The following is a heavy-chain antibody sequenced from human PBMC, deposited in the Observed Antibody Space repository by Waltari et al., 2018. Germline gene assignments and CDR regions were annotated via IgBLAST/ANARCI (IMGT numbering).Heavy chain of an antibody. J-gene: IGHJ4*02. CDR1: TFSFSSYW. CDR3: ATMGAGRAPDY. CDR2: IMPDGGEN. V-gene: IGHV3-7*03. Sequence: EVQLVESGGGLVQPGGSLSVSCAASTFSFSSYWLAWFRQAPGKGLEWVATIMPDGGENFYVDSVKGRFSISRDNANNSFYLQMNSLRVEDTAIFYCATMGAGRAPDYWGQGTLVTVSS. D-gene: IGHD3-16*01.